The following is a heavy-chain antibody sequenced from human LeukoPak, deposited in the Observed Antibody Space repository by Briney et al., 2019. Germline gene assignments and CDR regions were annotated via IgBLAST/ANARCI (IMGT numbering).Heavy chain of an antibody. CDR1: GFIFNNFW. V-gene: IGHV3-74*01. D-gene: IGHD6-13*01. Sequence: GGSLRLSCAASGFIFNNFWMHWVRQAPGKGLVWVSRLNNDGSGTGYGDSVKGRFTISRDNAKNSLYLQMNSLRAEDTALYYCARVRRIYSSSWYYFDYWGQGTLVTVSS. CDR3: ARVRRIYSSSWYYFDY. J-gene: IGHJ4*02. CDR2: LNNDGSGT.